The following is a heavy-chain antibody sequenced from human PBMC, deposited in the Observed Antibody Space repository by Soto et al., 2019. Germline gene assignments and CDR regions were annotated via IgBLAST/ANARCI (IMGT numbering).Heavy chain of an antibody. CDR1: GGTFSSYT. CDR2: IIPILGIA. D-gene: IGHD2-15*01. Sequence: SVKVSCKAAGGTFSSYTISWVRQAPAQGLEWMGRIIPILGIANYAQKFQGRVTITADKSTSTAYMELSSLRSEDTAVYYCASVGGECVDPWGQGTLVTVSS. V-gene: IGHV1-69*02. CDR3: ASVGGECVDP. J-gene: IGHJ5*02.